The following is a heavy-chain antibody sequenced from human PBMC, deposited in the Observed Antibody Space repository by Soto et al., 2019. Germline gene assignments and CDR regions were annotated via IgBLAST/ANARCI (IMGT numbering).Heavy chain of an antibody. J-gene: IGHJ6*02. Sequence: PSETLSLTCTVSGGSISSYYWSWIRQPPGKGLEWIGYIYYSGSTNYNPSLKSRVTISVDTSKNQFSLKLSSVTAADTAVYYCARSCGGDCYSPGYYYYYGMDVWGQGTTVTV. CDR2: IYYSGST. CDR3: ARSCGGDCYSPGYYYYYGMDV. D-gene: IGHD2-21*02. V-gene: IGHV4-59*01. CDR1: GGSISSYY.